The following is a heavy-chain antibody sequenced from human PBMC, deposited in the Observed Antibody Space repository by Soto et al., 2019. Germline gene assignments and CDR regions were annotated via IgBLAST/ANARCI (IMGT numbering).Heavy chain of an antibody. CDR3: AKGEYTSYYDY. CDR2: IRASGDST. Sequence: EVQLLESGGGLVQPGGSLRLSCAASGFTFRNYAMTWVRQAPGKGLEWVSTIRASGDSTYYADSVKGRITISRDNSKNTVYLQMNSQEAEDTAVYFCAKGEYTSYYDYWGQGILVTVSS. V-gene: IGHV3-23*01. D-gene: IGHD5-18*01. J-gene: IGHJ4*02. CDR1: GFTFRNYA.